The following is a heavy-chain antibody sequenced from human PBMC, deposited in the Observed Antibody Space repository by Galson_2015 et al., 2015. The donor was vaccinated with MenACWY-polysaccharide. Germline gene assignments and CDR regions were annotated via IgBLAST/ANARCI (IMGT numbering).Heavy chain of an antibody. Sequence: SVKVSCKASGYTFSDYFIHWMRQAPGQGLEWMGRINPNSGGSNYAQNFEGRVTMTRDTSTITAYMELSSLRSDDTALYYCARDPLRGPSGCTFDFWGHGTMVTVSS. D-gene: IGHD6-19*01. CDR1: GYTFSDYF. CDR2: INPNSGGS. V-gene: IGHV1-2*06. J-gene: IGHJ3*01. CDR3: ARDPLRGPSGCTFDF.